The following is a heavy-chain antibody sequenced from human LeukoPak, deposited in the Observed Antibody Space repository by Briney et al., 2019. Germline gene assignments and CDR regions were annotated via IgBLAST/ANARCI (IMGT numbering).Heavy chain of an antibody. Sequence: ASVKVSCKASGYTFTSYDINWVRQATGQGLEWMGWMNPNSGNTGYAQKLQGRVTMTRNTSISTAYMELSSLRSEDTAVYYCARAEQLAESDYWGQGTLVTVSS. CDR1: GYTFTSYD. J-gene: IGHJ4*02. V-gene: IGHV1-8*01. D-gene: IGHD6-6*01. CDR2: MNPNSGNT. CDR3: ARAEQLAESDY.